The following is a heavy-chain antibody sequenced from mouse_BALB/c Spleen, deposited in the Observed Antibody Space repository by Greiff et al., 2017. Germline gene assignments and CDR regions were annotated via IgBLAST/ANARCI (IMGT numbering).Heavy chain of an antibody. J-gene: IGHJ4*01. CDR3: ARHDGYDDGGYYYAMDY. Sequence: EVKLVESGGGLVKPGGSLKLSCAASGFTFSSYAMSWVRQTPEKRLEWVATISSGGSYTYYPDSVKGRFTISRDNAKNTLYLQMSSLRSEDTAMYYCARHDGYDDGGYYYAMDYWGQGTSVTVSS. V-gene: IGHV5-9-3*01. CDR1: GFTFSSYA. CDR2: ISSGGSYT. D-gene: IGHD2-2*01.